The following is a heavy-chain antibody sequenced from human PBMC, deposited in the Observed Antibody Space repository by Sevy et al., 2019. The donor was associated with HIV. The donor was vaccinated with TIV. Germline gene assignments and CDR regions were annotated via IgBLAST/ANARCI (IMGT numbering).Heavy chain of an antibody. J-gene: IGHJ4*02. CDR3: TRWKAAQSIFDY. CDR1: GFTFGDYC. D-gene: IGHD6-13*01. CDR2: LKSDVYGGTV. V-gene: IGHV3-49*04. Sequence: GGSLRLSCTASGFTFGDYCMSWVRQAPGKGLEWVAFLKSDVYGGTVDHAASVRGRFVISRDDSKTIGYLQMKDLKTEDTGVYYCTRWKAAQSIFDYWGQGALVTVSS.